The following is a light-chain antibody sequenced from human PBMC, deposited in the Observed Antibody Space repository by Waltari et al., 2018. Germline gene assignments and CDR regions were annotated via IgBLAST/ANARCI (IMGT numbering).Light chain of an antibody. CDR3: QKYVSLPAT. Sequence: EIVLTQSPGTRSLSPGERATPSCRASQLFCRSLAWYQQKPGQAPRLLIYDASSRATGIPDRFSGSGSGTDFSLTISRLEPEDFAVYYCQKYVSLPATFGQGTKVEIK. CDR2: DAS. CDR1: QLFCRS. J-gene: IGKJ1*01. V-gene: IGKV3-20*01.